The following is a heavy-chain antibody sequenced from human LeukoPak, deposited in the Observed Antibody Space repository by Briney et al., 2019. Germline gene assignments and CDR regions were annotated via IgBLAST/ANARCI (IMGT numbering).Heavy chain of an antibody. J-gene: IGHJ4*02. D-gene: IGHD2-21*02. CDR2: ISGSGGST. CDR1: GFTFSSYA. CDR3: ARDCGGDCYSEGDYFDY. V-gene: IGHV3-23*01. Sequence: PGGSLRLSCAASGFTFSSYAMSWVRQAPGKGLEWVSAISGSGGSTYYADSVKGRFTISRDNSKNTLYLQMNSLRAEDTAVYYCARDCGGDCYSEGDYFDYWGQGTLVTVSS.